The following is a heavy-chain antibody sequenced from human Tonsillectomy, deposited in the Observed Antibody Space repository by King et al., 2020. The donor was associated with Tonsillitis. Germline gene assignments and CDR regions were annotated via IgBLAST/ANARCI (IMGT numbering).Heavy chain of an antibody. J-gene: IGHJ6*02. D-gene: IGHD3-10*01. CDR2: IYYSGST. CDR1: GGSISSSSYY. V-gene: IGHV4-39*07. Sequence: QLQESGPGLVKPSETLSLTCTVSGGSISSSSYYWGWIRQPPGKGLEWIGSIYYSGSTYYNPSLKSRVTISVDTSKNQFSLKLSSVTAADTAVYYCAGRGFGELLYYYGMDVWGQGTTVTVSS. CDR3: AGRGFGELLYYYGMDV.